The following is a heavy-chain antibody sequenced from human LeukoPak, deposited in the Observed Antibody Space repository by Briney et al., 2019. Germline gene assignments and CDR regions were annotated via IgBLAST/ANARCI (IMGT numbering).Heavy chain of an antibody. J-gene: IGHJ4*02. Sequence: GASVKVSCKTSGQAFTIYTLHWVRQAPGQRLEWMGWINAADGNTKYSQKFQGRVTITADKSTSTAYMELSSLRSEDTAVYYCARDKARRGSGSYTAPDYWGQGTLVTVSS. V-gene: IGHV1-3*01. CDR1: GQAFTIYT. CDR2: INAADGNT. D-gene: IGHD3-10*01. CDR3: ARDKARRGSGSYTAPDY.